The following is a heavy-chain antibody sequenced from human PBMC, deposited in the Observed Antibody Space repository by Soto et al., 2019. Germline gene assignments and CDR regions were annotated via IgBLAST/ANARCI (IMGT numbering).Heavy chain of an antibody. CDR1: GFRFRDFA. Sequence: QVQLVESGGGVVQPGRSLRLSCAASGFRFRDFAMHWVRQAPGKGLEWGAVISYDGSNKYYADSVKGRFTISRDNSKNTLYLQMDSLRAEDTAVHYCARESYGNHYFDYWGQGTLVTVSS. CDR2: ISYDGSNK. CDR3: ARESYGNHYFDY. D-gene: IGHD4-4*01. J-gene: IGHJ4*02. V-gene: IGHV3-30-3*01.